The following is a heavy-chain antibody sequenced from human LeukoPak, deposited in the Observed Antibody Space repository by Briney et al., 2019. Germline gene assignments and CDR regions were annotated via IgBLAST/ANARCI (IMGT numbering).Heavy chain of an antibody. Sequence: TGGSLRLSCAASGFTFSSYWMHWVRQPPGKGLVWVSRITSDGSGIGYADSVKGRFSTSRDNAKNTLYLQMNSLRAEDTAVYYCAKAYYYGSGNPGNYFDYWGQGTLVTVSS. J-gene: IGHJ4*02. D-gene: IGHD3-10*01. CDR3: AKAYYYGSGNPGNYFDY. CDR1: GFTFSSYW. CDR2: ITSDGSGI. V-gene: IGHV3-74*01.